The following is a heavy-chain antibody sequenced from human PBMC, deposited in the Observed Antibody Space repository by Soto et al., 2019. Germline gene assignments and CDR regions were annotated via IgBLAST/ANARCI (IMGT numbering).Heavy chain of an antibody. CDR2: FDPEDGET. D-gene: IGHD3-10*01. Sequence: ASVKVSCKVSGYTLTELSMHWVRQAPGKGLEWMGGFDPEDGETIYAQKFQGRVTMTEDTSTDTACMELSSLRSEDTAVYYCATAYGSGSTSGMDVWGQGTTVTVS. CDR3: ATAYGSGSTSGMDV. CDR1: GYTLTELS. J-gene: IGHJ6*02. V-gene: IGHV1-24*01.